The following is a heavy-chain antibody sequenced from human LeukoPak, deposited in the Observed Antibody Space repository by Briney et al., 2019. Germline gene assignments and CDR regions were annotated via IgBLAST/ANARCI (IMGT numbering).Heavy chain of an antibody. CDR2: IYYSGST. D-gene: IGHD3-16*02. CDR3: ARVVLRLGELSFDY. CDR1: VGSISSGDYY. V-gene: IGHV4-30-4*01. J-gene: IGHJ4*02. Sequence: SETLSLTCTVSVGSISSGDYYWSWIRQPPGKGLEWIGYIYYSGSTYYNPSLKSRVTISVDTSKNQFSLKLSSVTAADTAVYYCARVVLRLGELSFDYWGQGTLVTVSS.